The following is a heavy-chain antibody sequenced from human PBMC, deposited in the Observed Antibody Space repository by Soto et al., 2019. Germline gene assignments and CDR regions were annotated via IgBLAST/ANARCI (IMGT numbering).Heavy chain of an antibody. Sequence: QVQLQESGPGLVKPSETLSLTCTVSGGSISSYYWSWIRQPLGKGLEWIGYIYYSGSTNYNPSLKSRVTISVDTSKNQFSLKLSSVTAADTAGYYCATDPSATTVTKPPDYWGPGTRVTVSS. CDR1: GGSISSYY. CDR3: ATDPSATTVTKPPDY. CDR2: IYYSGST. D-gene: IGHD4-17*01. J-gene: IGHJ4*02. V-gene: IGHV4-59*01.